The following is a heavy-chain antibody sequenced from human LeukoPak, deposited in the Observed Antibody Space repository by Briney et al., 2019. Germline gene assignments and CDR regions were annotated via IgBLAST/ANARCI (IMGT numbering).Heavy chain of an antibody. Sequence: GGSLRLSCAASGFTFSSYTMNWVRQAPGKGLEWVSSIAGSSGYISYADSVKGRFTISRDNAKKSLYLQMTSLTAEDTVVYFCARDRGAFCGGDCYLSFYYWGRGTLVTVSS. D-gene: IGHD2-21*02. CDR3: ARDRGAFCGGDCYLSFYY. CDR2: IAGSSGYI. V-gene: IGHV3-21*01. J-gene: IGHJ4*02. CDR1: GFTFSSYT.